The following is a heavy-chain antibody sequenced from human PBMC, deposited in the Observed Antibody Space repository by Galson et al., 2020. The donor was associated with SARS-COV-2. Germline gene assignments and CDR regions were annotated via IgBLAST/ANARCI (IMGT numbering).Heavy chain of an antibody. Sequence: GGSLRLSCAASGFTFSGSAMHWVRQASGKGLEWVGRIRSKANSYATAYAASVKGRFTISRDDSKNTAYLQMNSLKTEDTAVYYCTRHGESGPEGSPLGDYWGQGTLVTVSS. J-gene: IGHJ4*02. CDR1: GFTFSGSA. CDR2: IRSKANSYAT. V-gene: IGHV3-73*01. D-gene: IGHD3-10*01. CDR3: TRHGESGPEGSPLGDY.